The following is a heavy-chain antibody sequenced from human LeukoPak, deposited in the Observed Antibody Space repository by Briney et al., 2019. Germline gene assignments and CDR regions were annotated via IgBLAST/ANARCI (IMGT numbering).Heavy chain of an antibody. CDR3: AKLGCSGGSCRGLGAFDI. V-gene: IGHV3-43*02. D-gene: IGHD2-15*01. Sequence: GGSLRLSCAASGFTFDDYAMHWVRQAPGKGLEWVSLISEDGGSTYYADSVKGRFTISRDNSKNSLYLQMNSLRTEDTALYYCAKLGCSGGSCRGLGAFDIWGQGTMVTVSS. CDR2: ISEDGGST. J-gene: IGHJ3*02. CDR1: GFTFDDYA.